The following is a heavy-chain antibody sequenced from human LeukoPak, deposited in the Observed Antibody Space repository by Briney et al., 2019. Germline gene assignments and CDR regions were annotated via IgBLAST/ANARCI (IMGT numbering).Heavy chain of an antibody. V-gene: IGHV4-4*07. Sequence: PLETLSLTCTVSGGSISGYYWSWIRRPAGKGLEWIGRFYTSGNTNYNNYSPSLKSRVTMSVDTSTKHFSVKLTSVTAADTAVYYCARENVFGYYYGLDVWGQGTTVTVSS. CDR2: FYTSGNT. J-gene: IGHJ6*02. CDR3: ARENVFGYYYGLDV. D-gene: IGHD3-16*01. CDR1: GGSISGYY.